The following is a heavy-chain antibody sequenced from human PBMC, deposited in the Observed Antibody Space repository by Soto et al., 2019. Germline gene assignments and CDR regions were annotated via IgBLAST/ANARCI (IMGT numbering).Heavy chain of an antibody. Sequence: VASVKVSCKASGYTFTGYYMHWVRQAPGQGLEWMGWINPNSGGTNFAQKFQGWVTMTRDTSISTAYMELSRLRSDDTAVYYCARECSSTSCYGFDYWGQGTLVTVSS. CDR1: GYTFTGYY. CDR3: ARECSSTSCYGFDY. D-gene: IGHD2-2*01. CDR2: INPNSGGT. J-gene: IGHJ4*02. V-gene: IGHV1-2*04.